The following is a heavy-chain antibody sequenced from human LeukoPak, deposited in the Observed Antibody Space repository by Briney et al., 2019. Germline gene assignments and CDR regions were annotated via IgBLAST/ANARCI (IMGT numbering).Heavy chain of an antibody. CDR2: INPNSGGT. J-gene: IGHJ4*02. CDR3: AREKSLRSIAVAGSFGY. Sequence: GASVTVSCKASGYTFTGYYMHWVRQAPGQGLEWMGWINPNSGGTNYAQKFQGRVTMTRDTSISTAYMELSRLRSDDTAVYYCAREKSLRSIAVAGSFGYWGQGTLVTVSS. V-gene: IGHV1-2*02. D-gene: IGHD6-19*01. CDR1: GYTFTGYY.